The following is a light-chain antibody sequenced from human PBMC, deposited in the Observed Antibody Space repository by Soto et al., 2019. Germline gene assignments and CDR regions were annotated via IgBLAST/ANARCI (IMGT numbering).Light chain of an antibody. CDR3: QQYGSSPPT. V-gene: IGKV3-20*01. J-gene: IGKJ1*01. CDR1: QSVTSNY. CDR2: GAS. Sequence: VLTQSPGTLSLSPGERATLSCRASQSVTSNYLAWYQQKPGQAPRLLIYGASSRATGIPDRFSGSGSGTDFTLTINRLEPEDFAVYYCQQYGSSPPTFGQGTKVEIK.